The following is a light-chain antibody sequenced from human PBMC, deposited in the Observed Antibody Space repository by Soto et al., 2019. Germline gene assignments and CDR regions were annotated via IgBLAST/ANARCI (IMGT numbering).Light chain of an antibody. J-gene: IGLJ1*01. CDR2: EVN. CDR3: CSLTTSLTYV. CDR1: SSDVGGCNF. Sequence: QSALTQPASVYGSPGRTITISCNGTSSDVGGCNFVSWYQQYPGKAPKLIIFEVNNRPSVISSRFSGSKSGNTASLTISGLQSEDEADYYCCSLTTSLTYVFGSGPKVTVL. V-gene: IGLV2-14*01.